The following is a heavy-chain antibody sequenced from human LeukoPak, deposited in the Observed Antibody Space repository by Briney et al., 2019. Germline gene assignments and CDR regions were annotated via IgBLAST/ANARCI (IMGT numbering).Heavy chain of an antibody. CDR2: IWYDGSNK. Sequence: PGGSLRLSCAASGFTFSSYGMHWVRQAPGKGLEWVAVIWYDGSNKYYADSAKGRFTISRDNSKNTLYLQMNSLRAEDTAVYYCARDFGCSSTSCYTYYYYGMDVWGQGTTVTVSS. CDR3: ARDFGCSSTSCYTYYYYGMDV. J-gene: IGHJ6*02. CDR1: GFTFSSYG. V-gene: IGHV3-33*01. D-gene: IGHD2-2*02.